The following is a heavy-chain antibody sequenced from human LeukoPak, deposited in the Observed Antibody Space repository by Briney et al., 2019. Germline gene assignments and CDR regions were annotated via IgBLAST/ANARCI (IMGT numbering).Heavy chain of an antibody. CDR3: AREGIHYGVTVY. CDR2: ISAYNGNT. J-gene: IGHJ4*02. CDR1: GYTFTSYG. V-gene: IGHV1-18*01. D-gene: IGHD4-17*01. Sequence: ASVKVSCKASGYTFTSYGIRWVRQAPGQGLEWMGWISAYNGNTNYAQKLQGRVTMTTDTSTSTAYMELRSLRSDNTAVYYCAREGIHYGVTVYWGQGTLVTVSS.